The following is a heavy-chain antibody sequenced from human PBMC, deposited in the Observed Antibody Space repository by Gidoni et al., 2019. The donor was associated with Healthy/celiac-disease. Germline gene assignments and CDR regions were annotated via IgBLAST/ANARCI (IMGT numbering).Heavy chain of an antibody. D-gene: IGHD2-21*01. CDR1: GGSISSYY. CDR3: ARGRNCGGDCSAFDI. Sequence: QVQLQESGPGLVKPSETLSLTCTVSGGSISSYYWSWIRPPPGKGLEWIGYIYYSGSNNYNPSLKSRVTISVDTSKNQFSLKLSSVTAADTAVYYCARGRNCGGDCSAFDIWGQGTMVTVSS. J-gene: IGHJ3*02. V-gene: IGHV4-59*01. CDR2: IYYSGSN.